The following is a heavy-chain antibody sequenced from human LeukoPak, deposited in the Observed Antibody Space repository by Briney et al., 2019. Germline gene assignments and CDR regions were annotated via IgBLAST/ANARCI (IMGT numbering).Heavy chain of an antibody. CDR3: AREGVVVPAAIGGYGMDV. J-gene: IGHJ6*02. Sequence: ASVKVSCKASGYTFTGYYMHWVRQAPGQGLEWMGWINPNSGGTNYAQKFQGRVTMTRDTSISTAYMELSRLRSDDTAVYYCAREGVVVPAAIGGYGMDVWGQGTTVTVSS. CDR2: INPNSGGT. CDR1: GYTFTGYY. V-gene: IGHV1-2*02. D-gene: IGHD2-2*01.